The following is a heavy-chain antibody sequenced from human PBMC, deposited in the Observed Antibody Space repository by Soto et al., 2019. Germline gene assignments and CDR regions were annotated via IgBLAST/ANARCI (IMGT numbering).Heavy chain of an antibody. CDR1: GFAFSSYS. V-gene: IGHV3-48*02. CDR2: ISSSSSTI. CDR3: SRDLLVFGVVGTNWFDP. Sequence: GGSLRLSCAASGFAFSSYSMNWVRQAPGRGLEWVSYISSSSSTIYYADSVKGRFTISRDNAKNLLYLQMNSLRDEDTAVYFCSRDLLVFGVVGTNWFDPWGEGNLVTVSS. D-gene: IGHD3-3*01. J-gene: IGHJ5*02.